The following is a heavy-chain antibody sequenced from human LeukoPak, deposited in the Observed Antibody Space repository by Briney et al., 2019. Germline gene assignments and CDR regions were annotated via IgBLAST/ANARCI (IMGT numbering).Heavy chain of an antibody. J-gene: IGHJ4*02. CDR3: ARGARLLRNFDWPPQRSALYYFDY. CDR1: GYTFTSHD. V-gene: IGHV1-8*01. CDR2: MNPDSGDT. D-gene: IGHD3-9*01. Sequence: ASVKVSCKASGYTFTSHDVNWVRQATGQGLEWMGWMNPDSGDTGHTQKFQGRVSMTRDTSISTADMELSSLTSEDTAVYYCARGARLLRNFDWPPQRSALYYFDYWGQGALVTVSS.